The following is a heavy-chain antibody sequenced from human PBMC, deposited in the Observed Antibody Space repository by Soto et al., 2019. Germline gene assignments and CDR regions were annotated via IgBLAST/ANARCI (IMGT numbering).Heavy chain of an antibody. CDR1: RPSISSYH. CDR2: IYYSGRT. CDR3: ARDSRRALMVYAKYGMDF. V-gene: IGHV4-59*01. D-gene: IGHD2-8*01. J-gene: IGHJ6*02. Sequence: PLETLPETNTVCRPSISSYHWSCIRQPPGKGLEWIGYIYYSGRTKYQPPLKSRADLPVDTSKNQLSLQLSSVTAADTAVYYCARDSRRALMVYAKYGMDFWGQGTTVSVS.